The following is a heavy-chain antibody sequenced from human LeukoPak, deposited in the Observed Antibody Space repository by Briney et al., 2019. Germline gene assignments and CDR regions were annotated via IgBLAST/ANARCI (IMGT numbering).Heavy chain of an antibody. CDR1: GGSISSGDYY. CDR3: ARGEVGASEFDY. J-gene: IGHJ4*02. Sequence: SETLSLTCTVSGGSISSGDYYWSWIRQPPGKGLEWIGYIYYSGSTYYNPSLKSRVTISVDTSKTQFSLKLSSVTAADTAVYYCARGEVGASEFDYWGQGTLVTVSS. V-gene: IGHV4-30-4*08. CDR2: IYYSGST. D-gene: IGHD1-26*01.